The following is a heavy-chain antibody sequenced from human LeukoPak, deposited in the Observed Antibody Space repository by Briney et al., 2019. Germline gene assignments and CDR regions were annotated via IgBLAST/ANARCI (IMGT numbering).Heavy chain of an antibody. CDR1: GYTLTELS. CDR2: FDPEDGET. Sequence: ASVKVSCKVSGYTLTELSMHWVRQAPGKGLEWKGGFDPEDGETIYAQKFQGRVTMTEDTSTDTAYMELSSLRSEDTAVYYCATGVLELQRLPRNDYWGQGTLVTVSS. CDR3: ATGVLELQRLPRNDY. V-gene: IGHV1-24*01. J-gene: IGHJ4*02. D-gene: IGHD1-7*01.